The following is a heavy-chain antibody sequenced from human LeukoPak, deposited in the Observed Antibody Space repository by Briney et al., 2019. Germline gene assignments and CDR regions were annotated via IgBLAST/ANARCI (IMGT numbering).Heavy chain of an antibody. V-gene: IGHV3-43*01. J-gene: IGHJ4*02. CDR2: ISWDGGST. D-gene: IGHD5-24*01. CDR3: AKGSGGGYNDWGHFDY. CDR1: GFTFDDYT. Sequence: AGGSLRLSCAASGFTFDDYTMHWVRQAPGKGLEWVSLISWDGGSTYYADSVKGRFTISRDNSKNSLYLQMNSLRTEDTALYYCAKGSGGGYNDWGHFDYWGQGTLVTVSS.